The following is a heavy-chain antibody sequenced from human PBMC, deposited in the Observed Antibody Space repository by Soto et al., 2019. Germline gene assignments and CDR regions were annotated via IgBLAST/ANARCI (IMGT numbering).Heavy chain of an antibody. V-gene: IGHV1-69*13. CDR2: IIPIFGTA. Sequence: SVKVSCKASGGTFSSYAISWVRQAPGQGLEWMGGIIPIFGTANYAQKFQGRVTITADESTSTAYMELSSLRSEDTAVYYCAGGGARGGTSYYYYYYGMDVWGQGATVTVSS. CDR1: GGTFSSYA. J-gene: IGHJ6*02. D-gene: IGHD3-16*01. CDR3: AGGGARGGTSYYYYYYGMDV.